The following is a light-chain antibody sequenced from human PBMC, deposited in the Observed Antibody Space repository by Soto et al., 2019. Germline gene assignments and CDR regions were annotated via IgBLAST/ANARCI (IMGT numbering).Light chain of an antibody. CDR2: AAS. CDR3: LQHNSYPWT. CDR1: PGIRND. J-gene: IGKJ1*01. V-gene: IGKV1-17*01. Sequence: DIQMTQSPSSLSASVGDRVTITCRASPGIRNDLGSYQQKTGKPPKRLIYAASSVQSRVPPRFNGNQSGTEFTHPISSLQPEAFAPYYCLQHNSYPWTFVQGTKVEIK.